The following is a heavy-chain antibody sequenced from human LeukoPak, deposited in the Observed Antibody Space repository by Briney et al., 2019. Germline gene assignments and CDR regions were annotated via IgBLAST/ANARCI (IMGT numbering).Heavy chain of an antibody. J-gene: IGHJ4*02. V-gene: IGHV3-30*02. CDR2: IWYDGSSK. D-gene: IGHD5-12*01. CDR1: GFMFSKYG. CDR3: AKEGSSGYGQLDY. Sequence: GGSLRLSCAASGFMFSKYGMHWVRQAPGKGLEWVAFIWYDGSSKYYADSVKGRFTISRDNSKNTLFLQMNSLRAEDTAVYYCAKEGSSGYGQLDYWGQGTLVTVSS.